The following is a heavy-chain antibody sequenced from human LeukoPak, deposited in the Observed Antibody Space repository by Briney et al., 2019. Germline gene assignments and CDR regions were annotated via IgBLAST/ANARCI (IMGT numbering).Heavy chain of an antibody. J-gene: IGHJ4*02. CDR2: IYHSGST. CDR3: ARVRHYYDSSDDY. D-gene: IGHD3-22*01. CDR1: GYSISSGYY. Sequence: SETLSLTCAVSGYSISSGYYWGWIRQPPGKGLEWIGSIYHSGSTYYNPSLKSRVTISVDTSKNQFSLKLSSVTAADTAVNYCARVRHYYDSSDDYWGQGTLVTVSS. V-gene: IGHV4-38-2*01.